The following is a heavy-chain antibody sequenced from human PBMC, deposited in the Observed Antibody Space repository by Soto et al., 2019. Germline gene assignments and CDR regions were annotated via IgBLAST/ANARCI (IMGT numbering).Heavy chain of an antibody. V-gene: IGHV2-5*01. D-gene: IGHD2-21*02. CDR3: AHTAATGGYWETFDF. CDR1: GFSLNTGGVG. J-gene: IGHJ4*02. Sequence: QITLKESGPTLVRPTQTLTLTCTFSGFSLNTGGVGVGWFRQPPGKALEWLALIYWRDDKRYRPTLKSRLTITEHNSKSQVVLTMTNMDPGDTATYYCAHTAATGGYWETFDFWGQGILVTVSS. CDR2: IYWRDDK.